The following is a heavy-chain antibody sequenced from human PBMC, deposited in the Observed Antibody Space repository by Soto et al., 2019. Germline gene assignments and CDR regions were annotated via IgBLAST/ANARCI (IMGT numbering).Heavy chain of an antibody. Sequence: VQLVESGGGVVQPGRSLRLSCAASGFPFGSYAMSWVRQAPGQGLEGVSGVTSSGVGTYYADSVRGRFTISRHNSKNTLYLQMNSLRADDTAVYYCAKDIRNSDINMIVPPSYGLDVWGQGTTVTVSS. D-gene: IGHD3-22*01. V-gene: IGHV3-23*04. CDR3: AKDIRNSDINMIVPPSYGLDV. CDR1: GFPFGSYA. J-gene: IGHJ6*02. CDR2: VTSSGVGT.